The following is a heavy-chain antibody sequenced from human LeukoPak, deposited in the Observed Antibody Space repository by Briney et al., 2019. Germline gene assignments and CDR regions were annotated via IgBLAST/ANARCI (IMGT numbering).Heavy chain of an antibody. Sequence: GGSLRLSCAASGFTFSSYAMSWVRQAPGKGLEWVSAISGSGGSTYYADSVKGRFTISRDNPKNTLYLQMNSLRAEDTAVYYCAKDRGYYDSALTDAFDIWGQGTMVTVSS. CDR3: AKDRGYYDSALTDAFDI. J-gene: IGHJ3*02. CDR2: ISGSGGST. CDR1: GFTFSSYA. D-gene: IGHD3-22*01. V-gene: IGHV3-23*01.